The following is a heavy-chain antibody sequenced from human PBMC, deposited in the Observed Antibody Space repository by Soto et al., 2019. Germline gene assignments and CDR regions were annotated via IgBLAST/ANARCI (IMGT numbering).Heavy chain of an antibody. CDR1: GYTFSDYY. Sequence: QVQLVESGGDLVKPGGSLRLSCAASGYTFSDYYMSWIRQAPGKRLEWISYIDTSGTKIYYADSVKGRFTITRDNANNSLYLEMNSLRDEDTAVYYCASHYDMWSGYLSPVDYWGQGTLVTVSS. CDR3: ASHYDMWSGYLSPVDY. CDR2: IDTSGTKI. V-gene: IGHV3-11*01. J-gene: IGHJ4*02. D-gene: IGHD3-3*01.